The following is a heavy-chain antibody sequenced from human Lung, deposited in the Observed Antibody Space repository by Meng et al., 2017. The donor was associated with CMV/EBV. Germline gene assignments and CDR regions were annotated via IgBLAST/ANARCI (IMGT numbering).Heavy chain of an antibody. Sequence: GSLRLSCTVSGGSVSNDRYFWGWIRQTPGKRLEWLGYIYYSGSTYYNPALKSRVTISVDTSKNQFSLRLSSVTVADTAIFYCVRDEIVGATTRGIDVWGHGXTVTVSS. CDR1: GGSVSNDRYF. CDR3: VRDEIVGATTRGIDV. CDR2: IYYSGST. V-gene: IGHV4-61*01. D-gene: IGHD1-26*01. J-gene: IGHJ6*02.